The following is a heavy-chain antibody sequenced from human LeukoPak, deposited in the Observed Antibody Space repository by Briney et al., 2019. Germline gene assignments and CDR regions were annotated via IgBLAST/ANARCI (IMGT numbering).Heavy chain of an antibody. CDR2: IYPGDSDT. D-gene: IGHD2-2*01. CDR1: GYSFTYYW. CDR3: ASPPTRECSSISCPLSY. J-gene: IGHJ4*02. V-gene: IGHV5-51*01. Sequence: GESLKISCKGSGYSFTYYWIAWMRQMPGKGLEWMGIIYPGDSDTRYSPSFQGQVTISVDKSVSAAYLQWSSLKASDTAMYYCASPPTRECSSISCPLSYWGQGTLVTVSS.